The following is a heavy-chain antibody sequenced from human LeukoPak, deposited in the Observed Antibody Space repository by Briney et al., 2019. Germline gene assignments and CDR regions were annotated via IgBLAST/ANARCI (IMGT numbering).Heavy chain of an antibody. CDR2: INHSRST. D-gene: IGHD4-17*01. J-gene: IGHJ4*02. CDR3: ARGRGTVTSKIDY. V-gene: IGHV4-34*01. Sequence: KPSETLSLTCAVYGGSFSGYYWSWIRQPPGKGLEWIGEINHSRSTNYNPSLKSRVTISVDTSKNQFSLKLSSVTAADTAVYYCARGRGTVTSKIDYWGQGTLVTVSS. CDR1: GGSFSGYY.